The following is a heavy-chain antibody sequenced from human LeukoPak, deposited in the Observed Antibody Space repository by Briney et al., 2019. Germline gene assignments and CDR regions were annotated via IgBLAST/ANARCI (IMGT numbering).Heavy chain of an antibody. CDR1: GGSIGSYY. CDR2: IYYSGST. CDR3: ARGGDGYNDFDY. D-gene: IGHD5-24*01. V-gene: IGHV4-59*01. Sequence: SETLSLTCTVSGGSIGSYYWSWIRQPPGKGLEWIGYIYYSGSTNYNPSLKSRVTISVDTSKNQFSLKVSSVTAADTAVYYCARGGDGYNDFDYWGQGILVTVSS. J-gene: IGHJ4*02.